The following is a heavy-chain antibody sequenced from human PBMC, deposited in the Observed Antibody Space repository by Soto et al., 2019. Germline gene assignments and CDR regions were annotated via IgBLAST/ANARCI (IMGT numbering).Heavy chain of an antibody. Sequence: PGGSLRLSCAPSGFSISTFWMTWVRQVPGKGLECVSKISQDGSQKYYVDSVKGRLTISRDDAKNSLYLQMNSLRVEDTALYYCARSSAKWLRGGYCYFALWGSVNLVTVSS. D-gene: IGHD5-12*01. CDR3: ARSSAKWLRGGYCYFAL. CDR2: ISQDGSQK. V-gene: IGHV3-7*03. CDR1: GFSISTFW. J-gene: IGHJ2*01.